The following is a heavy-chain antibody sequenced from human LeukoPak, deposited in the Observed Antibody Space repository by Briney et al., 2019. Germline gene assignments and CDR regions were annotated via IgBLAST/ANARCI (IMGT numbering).Heavy chain of an antibody. CDR3: ARARHYYGSGSYSY. CDR1: GFTFSDYY. Sequence: GGPLRLSCAASGFTFSDYYMSWIRQAPGKGLDWVSYISSSGSSIYYADSVKGRFTISRDNAKNSLYLQMNSLRAEDTAVYYCARARHYYGSGSYSYWGQGTLVTVSS. CDR2: ISSSGSSI. V-gene: IGHV3-11*01. J-gene: IGHJ4*02. D-gene: IGHD3-10*01.